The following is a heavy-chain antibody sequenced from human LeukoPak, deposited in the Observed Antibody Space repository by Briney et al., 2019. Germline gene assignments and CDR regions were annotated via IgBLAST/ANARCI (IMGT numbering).Heavy chain of an antibody. J-gene: IGHJ4*02. CDR2: INPNSGGT. Sequence: ASVKVSCKASGYTFTGYYMHWVRQAPGQGLEWMGWINPNSGGTNYAQKFQGRVTMTRDTSISTAYMELSRLRSDDTAVYYCAREIIVAVPAAAREVDYWGQGTLVTVSS. CDR1: GYTFTGYY. CDR3: AREIIVAVPAAAREVDY. D-gene: IGHD2-2*01. V-gene: IGHV1-2*02.